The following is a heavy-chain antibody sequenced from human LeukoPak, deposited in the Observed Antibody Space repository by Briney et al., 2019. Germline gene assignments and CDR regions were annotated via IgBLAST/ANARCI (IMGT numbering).Heavy chain of an antibody. V-gene: IGHV3-64*04. CDR1: RFMFSGYA. CDR2: VSSNGGGT. D-gene: IGHD3-10*01. J-gene: IGHJ6*04. CDR3: AKSWAGPHYGMDA. Sequence: GGSLRLSCSASRFMFSGYAVHWVRQVPGKGLEYVSAVSSNGGGTYYTDSVKGRFTISRDNSKNTLYLQMNSLRAEDTAVYYCAKSWAGPHYGMDAWGKGTTVTVSS.